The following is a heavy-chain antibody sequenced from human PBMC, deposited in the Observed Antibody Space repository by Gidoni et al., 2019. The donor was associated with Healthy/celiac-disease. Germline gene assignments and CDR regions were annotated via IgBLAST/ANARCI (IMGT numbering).Heavy chain of an antibody. CDR2: INHSGSP. Sequence: QVQLQQWGAGLLKPSETLSLTCAVYGGSFSGYYWSWIRQPPGKGLEWIGEINHSGSPNYNPSLKSRVTISVDTSKNQFSLKLSSVTAADTAVYYCARGRRWNWNDRIPPPRYFDYWGQGTLVTVSS. CDR3: ARGRRWNWNDRIPPPRYFDY. J-gene: IGHJ4*02. CDR1: GGSFSGYY. V-gene: IGHV4-34*01. D-gene: IGHD1-1*01.